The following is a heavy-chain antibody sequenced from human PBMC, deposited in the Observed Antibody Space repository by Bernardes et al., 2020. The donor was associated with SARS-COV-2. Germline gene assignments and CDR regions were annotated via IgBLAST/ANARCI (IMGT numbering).Heavy chain of an antibody. V-gene: IGHV3-74*01. J-gene: IGHJ5*02. D-gene: IGHD2-8*01. Sequence: GGSLRLSCTASGFTFSSSWMHWVRQAPGKGLVWVSRINTDGSTTSYADSVKGRFTISRDNAKNTLSLQMNSLRAEDTAVYYCARDLGFCTNGVCSPWGQGTLVTVSS. CDR2: INTDGSTT. CDR1: GFTFSSSW. CDR3: ARDLGFCTNGVCSP.